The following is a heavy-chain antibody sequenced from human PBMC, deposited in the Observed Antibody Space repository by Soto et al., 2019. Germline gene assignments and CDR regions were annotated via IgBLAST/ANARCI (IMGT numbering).Heavy chain of an antibody. Sequence: LRLSCAASGFTFSSYGMHWVRQAPGKGLEWVAVISYDGSNKYYADSVKGRFTISRDNSKNTLYLQMNSLRAEDTAVYYCAKSDYGDYYGMDVWGQGTTVTVSS. J-gene: IGHJ6*02. CDR3: AKSDYGDYYGMDV. CDR1: GFTFSSYG. V-gene: IGHV3-30*18. D-gene: IGHD4-17*01. CDR2: ISYDGSNK.